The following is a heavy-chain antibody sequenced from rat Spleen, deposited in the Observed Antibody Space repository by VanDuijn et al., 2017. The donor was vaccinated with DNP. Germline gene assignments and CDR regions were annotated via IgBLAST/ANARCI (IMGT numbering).Heavy chain of an antibody. CDR2: IWTGGST. CDR3: ARGGVNYGSLDY. D-gene: IGHD1-3*01. J-gene: IGHJ2*01. V-gene: IGHV2-30*01. Sequence: QVQLKESGPGLVQPSQTLSLTCTVSGFSLTSYNVHWVRQPTGKGLEWMGIIWTGGSTDYNSALKSRLSISRDTSKSQVFLKMNSLQTEDIATYYCARGGVNYGSLDYWGQGVMVTVSS. CDR1: GFSLTSYN.